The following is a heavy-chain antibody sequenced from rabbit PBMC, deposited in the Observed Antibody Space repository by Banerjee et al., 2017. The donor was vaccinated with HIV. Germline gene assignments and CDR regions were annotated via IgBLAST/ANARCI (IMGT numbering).Heavy chain of an antibody. J-gene: IGHJ3*01. CDR3: ARDLAAVTGWNFGL. D-gene: IGHD7-1*01. V-gene: IGHV1S45*01. CDR2: INTSSGNT. Sequence: QEQLEESGGGLVQPEGSLTLSCKASGIDFSSYGVGWVRQAPGKGLEWIACINTSSGNTVYASWAKGRFTISKTSSTTVTLQMTSLTAADTATYFCARDLAAVTGWNFGLWGQGTLVTVS. CDR1: GIDFSSYG.